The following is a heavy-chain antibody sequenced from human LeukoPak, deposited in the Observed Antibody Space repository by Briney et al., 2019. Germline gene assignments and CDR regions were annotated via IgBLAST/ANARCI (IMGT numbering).Heavy chain of an antibody. CDR2: INHSGST. V-gene: IGHV4-34*01. J-gene: IGHJ4*02. CDR1: GGSFSGYY. D-gene: IGHD5-12*01. Sequence: PSETLSLTCAVNGGSFSGYYWSWIRQPPGKGLEWIGEINHSGSTNYNPSLKSRVTISVDTSKNQFSLKLSSVTAADTAVYYCARGFLEGGYNYWGQGTLVTVSS. CDR3: ARGFLEGGYNY.